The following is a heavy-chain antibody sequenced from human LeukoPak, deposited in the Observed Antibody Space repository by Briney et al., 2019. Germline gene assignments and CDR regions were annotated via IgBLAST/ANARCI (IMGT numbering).Heavy chain of an antibody. CDR1: GGSFSSYY. J-gene: IGHJ4*02. CDR3: ARHTRSRRYAAFDY. CDR2: IYYSGST. D-gene: IGHD1-1*01. Sequence: SETLSLTCAVYGGSFSSYYWGWIRQPPGKGLEWIGSIYYSGSTYYNPSLKSRVTISVDTSKNQFSLKLSSVTAADTAVYYCARHTRSRRYAAFDYWGQGTLVTVSS. V-gene: IGHV4-39*01.